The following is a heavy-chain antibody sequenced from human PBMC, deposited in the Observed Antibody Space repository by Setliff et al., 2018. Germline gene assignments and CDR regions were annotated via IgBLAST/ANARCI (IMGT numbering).Heavy chain of an antibody. D-gene: IGHD1-26*01. V-gene: IGHV7-4-1*02. CDR1: GYTFTSYA. CDR2: VNTNTGNP. J-gene: IGHJ6*02. Sequence: ASVKVSCKASGYTFTSYAMNWVRQAPGQGLEWMGWVNTNTGNPTYAQGFTGRFVFSLDTSVSTAYLQISSLKAEDTAVYYCARDPSGVYYYYGTDVWGQGTTVTVSS. CDR3: ARDPSGVYYYYGTDV.